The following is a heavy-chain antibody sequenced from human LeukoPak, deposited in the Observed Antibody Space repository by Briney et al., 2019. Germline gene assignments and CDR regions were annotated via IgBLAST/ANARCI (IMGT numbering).Heavy chain of an antibody. D-gene: IGHD3-22*01. CDR2: IIPIFGTA. J-gene: IGHJ4*02. V-gene: IGHV1-69*05. CDR1: GGTFISYA. Sequence: ASVKVSCKASGGTFISYAISWVRQAPGQGLEWMGGIIPIFGTANYAQKFQGRGTITTDEYTSTAYMELSSLRSEDTAVYYCASHPNYYDSSGYYYFDYWGQGTLVTVSS. CDR3: ASHPNYYDSSGYYYFDY.